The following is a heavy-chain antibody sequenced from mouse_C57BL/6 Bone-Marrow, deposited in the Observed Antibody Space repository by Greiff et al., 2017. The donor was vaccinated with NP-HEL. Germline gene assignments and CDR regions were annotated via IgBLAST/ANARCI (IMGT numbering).Heavy chain of an antibody. CDR2: IDPENGDT. CDR3: ARGDGYYDY. CDR1: GFNIKDDY. D-gene: IGHD2-3*01. V-gene: IGHV14-4*01. J-gene: IGHJ2*01. Sequence: VQLQQSGAELVRPGASVKLSCTASGFNIKDDYMHWVKQRPEQGLEWIGWIDPENGDTEYAPKFQGKATITADTSSNTAYLQLSSLTSEDTAIYYCARGDGYYDYWGQGTTLTVSS.